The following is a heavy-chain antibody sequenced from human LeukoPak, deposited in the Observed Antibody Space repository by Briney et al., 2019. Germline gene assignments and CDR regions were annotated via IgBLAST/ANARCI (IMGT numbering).Heavy chain of an antibody. CDR2: IYYSGST. CDR1: GFTFSNHP. J-gene: IGHJ1*01. CDR3: ASLFGELEYFQH. D-gene: IGHD3-10*01. V-gene: IGHV4-39*01. Sequence: GSLRLSCAASGFTFSNHPMHWIRQPPGKGLEWIGSIYYSGSTYYNPSLKSRVTISVDTSKNQFSLKLSSVTAADTAVYYCASLFGELEYFQHWGQGTLVTVSS.